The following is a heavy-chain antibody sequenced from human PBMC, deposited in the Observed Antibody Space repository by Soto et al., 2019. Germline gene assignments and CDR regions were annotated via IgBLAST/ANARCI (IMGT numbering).Heavy chain of an antibody. D-gene: IGHD3-9*01. J-gene: IGHJ6*02. CDR1: GGTFSSYA. V-gene: IGHV1-69*01. CDR2: IIPIFGTA. CDR3: ARAILLRYFEGAGSRAYYYYGMDV. Sequence: QVQLVQSGAEVKKPGSSVKVSCKASGGTFSSYAISWVRQAPGQGLEWMGGIIPIFGTANYAQKFQGRVTITADESTSTAYMELSSLRSEDTAVYYCARAILLRYFEGAGSRAYYYYGMDVWGQGTTVTVSS.